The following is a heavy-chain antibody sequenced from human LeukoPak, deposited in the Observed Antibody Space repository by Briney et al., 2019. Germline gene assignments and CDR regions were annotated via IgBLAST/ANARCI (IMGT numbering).Heavy chain of an antibody. D-gene: IGHD2-2*01. Sequence: SGTLSLTCAVYGGSFSGYYWSWIRQPPGKGLEWIGEINHSGSTNYNPSLKSRVTISVDTSKNQFSLKLSSVTAADTAVYYCARAPIVVVPAAGTGWFGPWGQGTLVTVSS. CDR1: GGSFSGYY. V-gene: IGHV4-34*01. CDR2: INHSGST. J-gene: IGHJ5*02. CDR3: ARAPIVVVPAAGTGWFGP.